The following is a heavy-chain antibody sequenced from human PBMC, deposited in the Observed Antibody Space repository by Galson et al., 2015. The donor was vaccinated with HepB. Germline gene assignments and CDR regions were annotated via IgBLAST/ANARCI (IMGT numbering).Heavy chain of an antibody. V-gene: IGHV3-23*01. CDR1: GFTFSSYA. J-gene: IGHJ2*01. Sequence: SLRLSCAASGFTFSSYAMSWVRQAPGKGLEWVPAISGSGGSTYYADSVKGRFTISRDNSKNTLYLQMNSLRAEDTAVYYCAKAVDSSSWYQRAWGYFDLWGRGTLVTVSS. D-gene: IGHD6-13*01. CDR3: AKAVDSSSWYQRAWGYFDL. CDR2: ISGSGGST.